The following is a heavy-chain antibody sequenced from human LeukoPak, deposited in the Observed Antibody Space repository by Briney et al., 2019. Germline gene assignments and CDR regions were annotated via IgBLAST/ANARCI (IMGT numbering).Heavy chain of an antibody. D-gene: IGHD1-26*01. CDR2: ISYDGSNK. CDR3: AKDPKGYSGSYLDY. V-gene: IGHV3-30*18. J-gene: IGHJ4*02. Sequence: TGGSLRLSCAASGFTFSSYGMHWVRQAPGKGPEWVAVISYDGSNKYYADSVKGRFTISRDNSKNTLYLQMNSLRAEDTAVYYCAKDPKGYSGSYLDYWGQGTLVTVSS. CDR1: GFTFSSYG.